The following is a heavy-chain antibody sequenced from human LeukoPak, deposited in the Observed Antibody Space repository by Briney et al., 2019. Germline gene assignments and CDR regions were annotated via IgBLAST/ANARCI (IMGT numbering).Heavy chain of an antibody. CDR2: IYSGGST. J-gene: IGHJ4*02. Sequence: GGSLRPSCAASGFTFSSYAMSWVRQAPGKGLEWVSVIYSGGSTYYADSVKGRFTISRDNSKNTLYLQMNSLRAEDTAVYYCARVRYCSSTSCYGRITGTTEFDYWGQGTLVTVSS. CDR3: ARVRYCSSTSCYGRITGTTEFDY. V-gene: IGHV3-53*01. D-gene: IGHD2-2*01. CDR1: GFTFSSYA.